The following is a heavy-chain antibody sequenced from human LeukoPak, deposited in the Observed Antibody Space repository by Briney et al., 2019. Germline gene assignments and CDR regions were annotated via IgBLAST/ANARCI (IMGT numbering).Heavy chain of an antibody. J-gene: IGHJ4*02. D-gene: IGHD6-19*01. CDR2: ISWNSGSI. V-gene: IGHV3-9*03. Sequence: PVRCLRLSSAASGFTFDDYAMHWVRQAPGKGLEWVSGISWNSGSIGYADSVKGRFTISRDNAKNSLYLQMNSLRAEDMALYYCAKGTGGYSSGGYFDYWGQGTLVTVSS. CDR3: AKGTGGYSSGGYFDY. CDR1: GFTFDDYA.